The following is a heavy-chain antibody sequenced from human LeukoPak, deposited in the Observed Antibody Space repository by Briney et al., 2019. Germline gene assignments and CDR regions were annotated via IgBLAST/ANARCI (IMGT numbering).Heavy chain of an antibody. Sequence: SETLSLTCAVSGGSMSGNYWNWIRQPAGKGLEWVGRIYSSGDTTYNPSLKSRLTMSIDTSKNLFSLSLSSVTAADTAVYYCASQGCSDPSCCVAWFDPRGQGTLVIVSS. V-gene: IGHV4-4*07. J-gene: IGHJ5*02. CDR1: GGSMSGNY. D-gene: IGHD2-15*01. CDR3: ASQGCSDPSCCVAWFDP. CDR2: IYSSGDT.